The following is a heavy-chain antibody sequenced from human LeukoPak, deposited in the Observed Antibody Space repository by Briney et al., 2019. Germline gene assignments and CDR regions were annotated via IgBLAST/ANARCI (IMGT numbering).Heavy chain of an antibody. Sequence: SETLSLTCAVYGGSFSGYYWSWIRQPPGKGLEWIGEINHSGSTNYNPSLKSRVTISVDTSKNQFSLKLSSMTAADTAVYYCARGSSELSSSWHDAFDIWGQGTMVTVSS. J-gene: IGHJ3*02. D-gene: IGHD6-13*01. CDR2: INHSGST. CDR1: GGSFSGYY. CDR3: ARGSSELSSSWHDAFDI. V-gene: IGHV4-34*01.